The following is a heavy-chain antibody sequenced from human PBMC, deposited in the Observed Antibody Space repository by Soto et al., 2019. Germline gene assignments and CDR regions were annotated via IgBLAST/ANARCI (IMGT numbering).Heavy chain of an antibody. V-gene: IGHV3-30-3*01. CDR2: ISFDGTKK. CDR3: ASFYGGGYYYYGMDV. Sequence: VQLVESGGGVVQPGRSLRLSCAVSGLTFSNYAMHWVRQAPGKGLEWLAVISFDGTKKNYTDSVKGRSTISRDNSKNTLFLQLNSLRAEDTAVYYCASFYGGGYYYYGMDVWGQGTTVTVSS. J-gene: IGHJ6*02. CDR1: GLTFSNYA. D-gene: IGHD4-17*01.